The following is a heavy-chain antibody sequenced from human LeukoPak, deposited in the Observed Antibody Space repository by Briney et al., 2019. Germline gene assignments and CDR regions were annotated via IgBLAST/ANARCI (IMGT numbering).Heavy chain of an antibody. Sequence: GGSLRLSCAASGFTFSSYAMSWVRQAPGKGLEWVSAISGSGGSTYYADSVKGRFTISRDNSKNTLYLQMNSLRAEDTAVYYCAASISSGYQYYCDYWGQGTLVTVSS. J-gene: IGHJ4*02. CDR2: ISGSGGST. V-gene: IGHV3-23*01. CDR1: GFTFSSYA. D-gene: IGHD3-22*01. CDR3: AASISSGYQYYCDY.